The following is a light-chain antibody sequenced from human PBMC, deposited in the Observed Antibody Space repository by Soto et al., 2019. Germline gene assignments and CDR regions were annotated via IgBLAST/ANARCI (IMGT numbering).Light chain of an antibody. J-gene: IGLJ1*01. CDR1: SSNIGGYDY. CDR3: NSYTTSSSLYV. Sequence: QFALTQPASVSGSPGQSITISCTGTSSNIGGYDYVSWYQQYPGKAPKLMIYDVSNRPSGVSDRFSGSKSANTASLTISGLQAEDEADYYCNSYTTSSSLYVFGTGTKVTVL. V-gene: IGLV2-14*01. CDR2: DVS.